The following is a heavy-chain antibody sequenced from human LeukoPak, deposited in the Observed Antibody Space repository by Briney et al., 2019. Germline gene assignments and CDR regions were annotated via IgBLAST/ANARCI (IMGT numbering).Heavy chain of an antibody. CDR3: AKTDAYDGNSLCFDH. V-gene: IGHV3-23*01. Sequence: PGGSLRLSCAASGFTFSSYAMSWVRQAPGKGLEWVSAISGGGDSTYYADSVKGRFTISRDNSKNTLYLQLNSLRAEDAAVYFCAKTDAYDGNSLCFDHWGQGTLVTVSS. D-gene: IGHD4-23*01. CDR2: ISGGGDST. J-gene: IGHJ4*02. CDR1: GFTFSSYA.